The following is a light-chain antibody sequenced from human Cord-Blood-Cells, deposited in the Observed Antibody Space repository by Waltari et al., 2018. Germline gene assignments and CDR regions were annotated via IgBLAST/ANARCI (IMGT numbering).Light chain of an antibody. V-gene: IGLV2-14*01. CDR1: SSDVGGYNY. Sequence: QSALTQPASVSGSPGQSITISCTGTSSDVGGYNYVSWYQQHPGKAPNLMFYVVSKRPSGVANRFSGSKAGNTASLTISGLQAEDEADYYCSSYTSSSTYVFGTGTKVTVL. CDR3: SSYTSSSTYV. CDR2: VVS. J-gene: IGLJ1*01.